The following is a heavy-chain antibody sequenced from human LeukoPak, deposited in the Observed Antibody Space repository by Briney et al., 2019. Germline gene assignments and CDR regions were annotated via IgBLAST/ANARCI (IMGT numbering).Heavy chain of an antibody. Sequence: GESLKLSCKGSGYSFTSYWIGWVRQMPGKGLEWMGIIYPGDSDTSYRPSFQGQVTISADKSISTAYLQWSSLKASDTAMYYCASQTEHCSSTSCSSFDYWGQGTLVTVSS. V-gene: IGHV5-51*01. CDR1: GYSFTSYW. J-gene: IGHJ4*02. CDR3: ASQTEHCSSTSCSSFDY. CDR2: IYPGDSDT. D-gene: IGHD2-2*01.